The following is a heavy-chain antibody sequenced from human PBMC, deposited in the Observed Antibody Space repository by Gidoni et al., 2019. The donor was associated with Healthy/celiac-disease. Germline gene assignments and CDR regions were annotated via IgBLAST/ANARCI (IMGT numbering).Heavy chain of an antibody. D-gene: IGHD6-13*01. CDR1: GYSFTSYW. Sequence: EVQLVQSGAEVKQPGEYLKIYCKGSGYSFTSYWIGWVRQMPGKGLEWMGIIYPGDSDTRYSPSFQGQVTISADKSISTAYLQWSSLKASDTAMYYCARLQLAPNYYYYGMDVWGQGTTVTVSS. CDR3: ARLQLAPNYYYYGMDV. J-gene: IGHJ6*02. V-gene: IGHV5-51*01. CDR2: IYPGDSDT.